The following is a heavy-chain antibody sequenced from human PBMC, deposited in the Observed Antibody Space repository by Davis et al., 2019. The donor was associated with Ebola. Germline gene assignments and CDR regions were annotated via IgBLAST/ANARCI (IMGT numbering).Heavy chain of an antibody. CDR3: ATTQWLREFDN. CDR1: GFTVSSNH. J-gene: IGHJ4*02. CDR2: IYDHST. Sequence: GESLKISCAVSGFTVSSNHMSWVRQAPGKGLEWVSVIYDHSTAYADSVRGRFIISRDKSNNTLYLEMNSLRVDDTAVYYCATTQWLREFDNWGQGTLVTVSS. V-gene: IGHV3-53*05. D-gene: IGHD6-19*01.